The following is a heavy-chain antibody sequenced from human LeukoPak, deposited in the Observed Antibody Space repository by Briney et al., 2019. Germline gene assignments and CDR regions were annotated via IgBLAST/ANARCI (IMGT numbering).Heavy chain of an antibody. V-gene: IGHV4-39*01. CDR3: ARVDYDFWSGYSDAFDI. J-gene: IGHJ3*02. CDR2: IYYSGST. D-gene: IGHD3-3*01. CDR1: GGSISSSSYY. Sequence: PSETLSLTCTVSGGSISSSSYYWGWIRQPPGKGLAWIGSIYYSGSTYYNPSLKSRVTISVDTSKNQFSLKLSSVTAADTAVYYCARVDYDFWSGYSDAFDIWGQGTMVTVSS.